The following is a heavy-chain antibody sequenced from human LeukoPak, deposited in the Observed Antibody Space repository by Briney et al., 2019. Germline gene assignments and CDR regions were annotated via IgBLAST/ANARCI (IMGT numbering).Heavy chain of an antibody. CDR1: GFTFSSYS. CDR2: ISSSSSYI. Sequence: GGSLRLSCAASGFTFSSYSMNWVRQAPGKGLEWVSSISSSSSYIYYADSVEGRFTISRDNAKNSLYLQMNSLRAEDTAVYYCARDLYSSSPDPGDYWGQGTLVTVSS. D-gene: IGHD6-13*01. V-gene: IGHV3-21*01. CDR3: ARDLYSSSPDPGDY. J-gene: IGHJ4*02.